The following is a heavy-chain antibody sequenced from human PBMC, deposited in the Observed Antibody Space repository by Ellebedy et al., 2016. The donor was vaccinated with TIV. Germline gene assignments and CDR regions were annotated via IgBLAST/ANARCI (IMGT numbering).Heavy chain of an antibody. CDR2: ISYDGSNK. Sequence: GESLKISXAASGFTFSSYGMHWVRQAPGKGLEWVAVISYDGSNKYYADSVKGRFTISRDNSKNTLYLQMNSLRAEDTAVYYCAKDSDSSGWYYFDYWGQGTLVTVSS. CDR1: GFTFSSYG. J-gene: IGHJ4*02. CDR3: AKDSDSSGWYYFDY. V-gene: IGHV3-30*18. D-gene: IGHD6-19*01.